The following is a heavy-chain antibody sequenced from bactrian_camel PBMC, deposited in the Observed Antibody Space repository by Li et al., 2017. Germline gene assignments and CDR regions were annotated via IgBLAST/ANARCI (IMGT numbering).Heavy chain of an antibody. CDR1: GYTRRDYR. Sequence: HVQLVESGGGSVQSGGSLRLSCAASGYTRRDYRMGWIRQAPGKSREGVAYIRYGATTDYADSVKGRFTISQDDAENTASLQMTSLKSEDTAVYYCVADRDDIEFGYWGQGTQVTVS. CDR2: IRYGATT. D-gene: IGHD1*01. V-gene: IGHV3S53*01. CDR3: VADRDDIEFGY. J-gene: IGHJ6*01.